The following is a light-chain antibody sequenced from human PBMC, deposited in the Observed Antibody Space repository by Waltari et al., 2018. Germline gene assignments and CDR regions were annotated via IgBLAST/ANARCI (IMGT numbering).Light chain of an antibody. CDR3: QQRSNWPLT. CDR2: DAS. V-gene: IGKV3-11*01. J-gene: IGKJ3*01. CDR1: QSVSSY. Sequence: EIVLTQSPATLSLSPGERATLSCRASQSVSSYLAWYQQKPGQAPRLLIYDASNRATGIPARFSGSVSGTDFTLTICSLEPEDFAVYYCQQRSNWPLTFGPGTKVDIK.